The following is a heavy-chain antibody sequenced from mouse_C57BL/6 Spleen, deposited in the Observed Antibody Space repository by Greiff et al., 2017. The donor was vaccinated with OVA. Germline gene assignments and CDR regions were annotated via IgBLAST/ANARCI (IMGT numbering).Heavy chain of an antibody. J-gene: IGHJ4*01. CDR1: GFTFSDYG. Sequence: EVMLVESGGGLVKPGGSLKLSCAASGFTFSDYGMHWVRQAPEKGLEWVAYISSGSSTIYYADTVKGRFTISRDKAKNTLFLQMTSLRSEDTAMYYCARTKLDYYAMDYWGQGTSVTVSS. CDR2: ISSGSSTI. V-gene: IGHV5-17*01. CDR3: ARTKLDYYAMDY. D-gene: IGHD2-12*01.